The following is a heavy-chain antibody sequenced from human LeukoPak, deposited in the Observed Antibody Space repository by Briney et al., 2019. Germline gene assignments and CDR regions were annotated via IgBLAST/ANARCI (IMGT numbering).Heavy chain of an antibody. CDR3: ARDPGSSGIGAFDI. D-gene: IGHD6-19*01. J-gene: IGHJ3*02. CDR2: ISSSSSYI. Sequence: GGSLRLSCAASGFTFSSYSMNWVRQAPGKGLEWVSSISSSSSYIYYADSVKGLFTISRDNAKNTLYLQMNSLRAEDTAVYYCARDPGSSGIGAFDIWGQGTMVTVSS. CDR1: GFTFSSYS. V-gene: IGHV3-21*01.